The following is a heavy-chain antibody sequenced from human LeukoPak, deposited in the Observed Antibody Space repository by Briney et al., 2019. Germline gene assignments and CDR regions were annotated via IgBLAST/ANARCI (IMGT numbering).Heavy chain of an antibody. J-gene: IGHJ4*02. CDR1: GITFSSYW. CDR2: INGDGSST. Sequence: GGSLRRSCAASGITFSSYWMHWVRQAPGKGLVWVSRINGDGSSTSYADSVKGRFTISRDNAKNTLYLQMNSLRAEDTAVYYCAIGGLFNVGYDGELDYRGQGTLVTVSS. D-gene: IGHD3-10*01. CDR3: AIGGLFNVGYDGELDY. V-gene: IGHV3-74*01.